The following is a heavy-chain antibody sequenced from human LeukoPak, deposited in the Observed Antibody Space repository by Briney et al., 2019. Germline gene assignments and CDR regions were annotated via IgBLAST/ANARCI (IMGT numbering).Heavy chain of an antibody. V-gene: IGHV3-74*01. D-gene: IGHD4-17*01. CDR3: VRARTTVPNLFDY. J-gene: IGHJ4*02. CDR2: INGDETST. Sequence: GGSLRLSCAASGFTFSSHWMHWARQGPGKGLVWVSRINGDETSTAYADSVKGRFTISRDNAKNTLYLQMNSLRADDTAVYYCVRARTTVPNLFDYWGREPWSPSPQ. CDR1: GFTFSSHW.